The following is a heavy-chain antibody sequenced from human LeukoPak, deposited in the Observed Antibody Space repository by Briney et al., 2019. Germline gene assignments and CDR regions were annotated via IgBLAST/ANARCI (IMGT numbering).Heavy chain of an antibody. CDR1: GGSISGGGYY. CDR2: IYYSGST. CDR3: ARGGNYYDSSGYYSRLHRLFDY. Sequence: PSQTLSLTCTVSGGSISGGGYYWSWIRQHPGKGLEWIGYIYYSGSTYYNPSLKSRVTISVDTSKNQFSLKLSSVTAADTAVYYCARGGNYYDSSGYYSRLHRLFDYWGQGTLVTVSS. D-gene: IGHD3-22*01. J-gene: IGHJ4*02. V-gene: IGHV4-31*03.